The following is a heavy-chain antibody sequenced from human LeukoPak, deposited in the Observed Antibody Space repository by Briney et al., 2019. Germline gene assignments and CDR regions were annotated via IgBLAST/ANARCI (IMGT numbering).Heavy chain of an antibody. Sequence: SETLSLTCTVSGGSIHGYYWTWVRQPPGKGLEWIGFVYYSGSTHYNPSLKSRATILLDKSNNQSSLMLSSVTAAATAVYYCARHLRPGVAGFDYWGQGALVTVSS. CDR2: VYYSGST. CDR1: GGSIHGYY. CDR3: ARHLRPGVAGFDY. V-gene: IGHV4-59*08. D-gene: IGHD6-19*01. J-gene: IGHJ4*02.